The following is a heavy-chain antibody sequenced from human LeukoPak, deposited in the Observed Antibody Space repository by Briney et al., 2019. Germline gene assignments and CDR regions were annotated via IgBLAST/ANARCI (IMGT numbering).Heavy chain of an antibody. CDR2: IKEDGTEK. V-gene: IGHV3-7*01. Sequence: GGSLRLSCAASGFNFNHYWMAWVRQSPGKGLEWVANIKEDGTEKNYVDSVKGRFTISRDNAKNSLYLQINSLRAEDTAVYYCARGGSESDYWSQGTLVTVSS. CDR1: GFNFNHYW. CDR3: ARGGSESDY. J-gene: IGHJ4*02.